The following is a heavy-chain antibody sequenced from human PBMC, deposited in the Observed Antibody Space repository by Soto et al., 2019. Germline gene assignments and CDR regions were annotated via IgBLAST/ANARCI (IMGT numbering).Heavy chain of an antibody. CDR2: VGGSGTST. D-gene: IGHD7-27*01. Sequence: GVSLRLSCAASGFTFSSYAMSWVRQAPWKGLEWVSAVGGSGTSTYYADSVKGRFTISRDNSKNALYLEMNSLRAEDTAVYYCAHKQRNTDRQLGYFDYWGEGTLVTVSS. J-gene: IGHJ4*02. CDR3: AHKQRNTDRQLGYFDY. V-gene: IGHV3-23*01. CDR1: GFTFSSYA.